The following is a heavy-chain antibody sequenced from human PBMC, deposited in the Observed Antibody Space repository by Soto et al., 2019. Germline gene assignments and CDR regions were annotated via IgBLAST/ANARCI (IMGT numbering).Heavy chain of an antibody. CDR1: GFTFSSYS. J-gene: IGHJ4*02. CDR3: ARDYYDSSGYCPDY. V-gene: IGHV3-21*01. CDR2: ISSSSIYI. Sequence: EVQLVESGGGLVKPGGSLRLSCAASGFTFSSYSMNWVRQAPGKGLEWVSSISSSSIYIYYADSVKGRFTISRDNAENALYLQMNSLRAEDTAVYYCARDYYDSSGYCPDYWGQGTLVTVSS. D-gene: IGHD3-22*01.